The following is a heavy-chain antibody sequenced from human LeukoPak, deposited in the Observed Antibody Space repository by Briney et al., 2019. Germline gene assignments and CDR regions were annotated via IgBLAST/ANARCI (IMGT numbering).Heavy chain of an antibody. CDR3: ARGVGTYYDFWSGYQDYMDV. V-gene: IGHV4-59*01. D-gene: IGHD3-3*01. Sequence: SETLSLTCTVSGGSISSYYWSWIRHPPGKGLEWIGYIYYSGSTNYNPSLTGRVTISVDTSKNQFSLKLSSVTAADTAVYYCARGVGTYYDFWSGYQDYMDVWGKGTTVTVSS. J-gene: IGHJ6*03. CDR2: IYYSGST. CDR1: GGSISSYY.